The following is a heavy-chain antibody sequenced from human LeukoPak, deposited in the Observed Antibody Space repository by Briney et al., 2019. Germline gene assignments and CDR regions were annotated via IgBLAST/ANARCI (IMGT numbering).Heavy chain of an antibody. J-gene: IGHJ4*02. CDR3: ASRYCSGGSCYFDY. V-gene: IGHV3-11*04. D-gene: IGHD2-15*01. CDR1: GFTFSNYY. CDR2: ISSSCSTI. Sequence: PGGSLRLSCAASGFTFSNYYMSWIRQAPGKGLERVSYISSSCSTIYYADSVKGRFTISRDNAKNSLYLQMNSLRAEDTAVYYCASRYCSGGSCYFDYWGQGTLVTVSS.